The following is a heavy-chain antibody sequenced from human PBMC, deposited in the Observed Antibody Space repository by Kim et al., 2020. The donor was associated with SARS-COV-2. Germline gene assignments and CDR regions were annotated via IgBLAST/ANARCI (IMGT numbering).Heavy chain of an antibody. D-gene: IGHD3-10*01. V-gene: IGHV4-61*02. CDR2: IYTSGST. CDR3: ARGSTVRGVIGWFDP. Sequence: SETLSLTCTVSGGSISSGSYYWSWIRQPAGKGLEWIGRIYTSGSTNYNPSLKSRVTISVDTSKNQFSLKLSSVTAADTAVYYCARGSTVRGVIGWFDPWGQGTLVTVSS. CDR1: GGSISSGSYY. J-gene: IGHJ5*02.